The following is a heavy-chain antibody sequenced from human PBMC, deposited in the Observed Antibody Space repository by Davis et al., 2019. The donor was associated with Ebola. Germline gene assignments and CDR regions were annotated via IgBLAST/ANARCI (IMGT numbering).Heavy chain of an antibody. CDR3: AKDPRTTRLGAIFDY. D-gene: IGHD1-26*01. J-gene: IGHJ4*02. Sequence: GESLKISCAASGFTFDDYAMHWVRQAPGKGLEWVSLISGDGGSTYYADSVKGRFTISRDNSKNTLYLQMNSLRAEDTAVYYCAKDPRTTRLGAIFDYWGQGTLVTVSS. CDR1: GFTFDDYA. CDR2: ISGDGGST. V-gene: IGHV3-43*02.